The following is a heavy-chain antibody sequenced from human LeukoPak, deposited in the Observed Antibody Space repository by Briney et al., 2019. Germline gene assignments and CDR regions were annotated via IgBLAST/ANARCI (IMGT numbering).Heavy chain of an antibody. CDR3: ARDLLTYNGSEPVTDYFDY. D-gene: IGHD3-10*01. CDR2: IWYDGSNK. J-gene: IGHJ4*02. CDR1: GFTFSSYG. V-gene: IGHV3-33*01. Sequence: GGSLRLSCAASGFTFSSYGMHWVRQAPGKGLEWVAVIWYDGSNKYYADSVKGRFTISRDNSKNTLYLQMNSLRAEDTAVYYCARDLLTYNGSEPVTDYFDYWGQGTLVTVSS.